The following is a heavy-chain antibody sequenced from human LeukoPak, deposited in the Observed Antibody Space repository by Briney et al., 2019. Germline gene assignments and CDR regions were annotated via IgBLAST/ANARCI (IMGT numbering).Heavy chain of an antibody. Sequence: SQTLSLTCAVSGGSISSGGYSWSWIRQPPGKGLEWIGYIYHSGSTYYNPSLKSRVTISVDTSKNQFSLKLSSVTAADTAVYYCACREIAAAGTGPFDYWGQGTLVTVSS. CDR2: IYHSGST. CDR1: GGSISSGGYS. V-gene: IGHV4-30-2*01. J-gene: IGHJ4*02. D-gene: IGHD6-13*01. CDR3: ACREIAAAGTGPFDY.